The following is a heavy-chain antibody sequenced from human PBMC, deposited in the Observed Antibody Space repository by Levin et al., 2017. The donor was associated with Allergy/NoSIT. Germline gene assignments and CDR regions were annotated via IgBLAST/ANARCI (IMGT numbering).Heavy chain of an antibody. V-gene: IGHV3-15*01. CDR3: TTFHEYSPDY. J-gene: IGHJ4*02. Sequence: GESLKISCAASGFTFSNAWMSWVRQAPGKGLEWVGRIKSKTDGGTTDYAAPVKGRFTISRDDSKNTLYLQMNSLKTEDTAVYYCTTFHEYSPDYWGQGTLVTVSS. D-gene: IGHD6-6*01. CDR1: GFTFSNAW. CDR2: IKSKTDGGTT.